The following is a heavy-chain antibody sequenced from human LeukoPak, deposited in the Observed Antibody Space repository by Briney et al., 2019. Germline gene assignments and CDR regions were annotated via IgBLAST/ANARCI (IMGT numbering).Heavy chain of an antibody. CDR1: GYTFTSYD. V-gene: IGHV1-8*01. J-gene: IGHJ6*03. CDR2: MNPNSGNT. CDR3: ARGKGVRAARLTYYYYMDV. Sequence: GASVKVSCKASGYTFTSYDINWVRQAIGQGLEWMGWMNPNSGNTGYAQKFQGRVTMTRNTSISTAYMELSSLRSEDTAVYYCARGKGVRAARLTYYYYMDVWGKGTTVTVSS. D-gene: IGHD6-6*01.